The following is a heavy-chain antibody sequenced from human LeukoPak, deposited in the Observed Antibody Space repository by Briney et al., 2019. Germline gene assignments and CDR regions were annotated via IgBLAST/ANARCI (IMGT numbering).Heavy chain of an antibody. J-gene: IGHJ4*02. CDR3: ARGLDASMETAYDY. V-gene: IGHV1-69*05. CDR2: IIPIFGTS. D-gene: IGHD5-18*01. CDR1: GGSFNAYA. Sequence: SVKVSCKASGGSFNAYAISWVRQAPGQGLEWMGGIIPIFGTSNYAQKLQGRVTISTDESTSTAYMEVSSLRSEDTAIYYCARGLDASMETAYDYWGQGTLVTLSS.